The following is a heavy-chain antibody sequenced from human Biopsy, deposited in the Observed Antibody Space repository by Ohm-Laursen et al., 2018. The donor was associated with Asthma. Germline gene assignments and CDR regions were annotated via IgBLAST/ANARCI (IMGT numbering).Heavy chain of an antibody. CDR3: VRDGTDDAFDI. V-gene: IGHV3-30*01. CDR2: ISKDASTQ. CDR1: GFSFSNFA. Sequence: SSLRLSCAAFGFSFSNFAIHWVRQAPGKGLEWVGVISKDASTQDYADSVKGRFTMARGNSKNTLDLQMNSLREEDTAVYYCVRDGTDDAFDIWGQGTVVSVSS. D-gene: IGHD1-1*01. J-gene: IGHJ3*02.